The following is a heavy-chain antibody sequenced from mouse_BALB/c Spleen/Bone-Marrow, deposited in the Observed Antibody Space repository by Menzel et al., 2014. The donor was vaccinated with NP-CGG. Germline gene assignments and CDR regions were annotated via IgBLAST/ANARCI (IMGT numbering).Heavy chain of an antibody. CDR3: ARGLYGNSGY. Sequence: VQLQQSAAELVKPGTSVKLSCKASGYTFTSYWMHWVKQRPGQGLEWIGEIDPSDSYTNYNQKFKGKATLTVDKSSSTAYMQLSSLTSEDSAVYYCARGLYGNSGYRGQGTTLTVSS. CDR2: IDPSDSYT. V-gene: IGHV1-69*02. J-gene: IGHJ2*01. D-gene: IGHD2-1*01. CDR1: GYTFTSYW.